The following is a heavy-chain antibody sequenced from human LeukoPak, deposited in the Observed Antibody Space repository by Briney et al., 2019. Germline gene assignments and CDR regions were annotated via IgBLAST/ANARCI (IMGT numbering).Heavy chain of an antibody. D-gene: IGHD6-19*01. J-gene: IGHJ4*02. Sequence: ASVKVSFKASGYTFTSYGISWVRQAPGQGLEWMGWISTYNGNTNYAQKVQGRVTMTTDTSTSTAYMELRSLRSDDTAVYYCAKHRGSGWYYEDYWGQGTLVTVSS. V-gene: IGHV1-18*01. CDR2: ISTYNGNT. CDR1: GYTFTSYG. CDR3: AKHRGSGWYYEDY.